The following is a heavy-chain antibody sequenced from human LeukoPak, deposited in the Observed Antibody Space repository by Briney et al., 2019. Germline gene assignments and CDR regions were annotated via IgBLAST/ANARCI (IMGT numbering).Heavy chain of an antibody. Sequence: SETLSLTCTVSGGSVSSGSYYWSWIRQPPGKGLEWIGYIYYSGNTNYNPSLKSRVTISVDTSKNQFSLKLSSVTAADTAVYYCARDRGIVGARGHNWFDPWGQGTLVTVSS. D-gene: IGHD1-26*01. CDR1: GGSVSSGSYY. J-gene: IGHJ5*02. V-gene: IGHV4-61*01. CDR3: ARDRGIVGARGHNWFDP. CDR2: IYYSGNT.